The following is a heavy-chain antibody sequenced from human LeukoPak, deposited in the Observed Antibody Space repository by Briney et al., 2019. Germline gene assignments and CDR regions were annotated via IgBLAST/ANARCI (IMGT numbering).Heavy chain of an antibody. Sequence: ASVKVSCKASGYTFTGYYMHWVRQAPGQGLEWMGWINPNSGGTNYAQKFQGWVTMTRDTSISTAYMELSRLRSDDTAVYYCARVRNWNDNYDAFDIWGQGTMVTVSS. V-gene: IGHV1-2*04. CDR3: ARVRNWNDNYDAFDI. CDR1: GYTFTGYY. D-gene: IGHD1-1*01. CDR2: INPNSGGT. J-gene: IGHJ3*02.